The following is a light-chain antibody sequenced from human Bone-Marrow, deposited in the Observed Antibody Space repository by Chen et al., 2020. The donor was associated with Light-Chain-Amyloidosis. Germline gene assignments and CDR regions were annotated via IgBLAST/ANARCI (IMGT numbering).Light chain of an antibody. J-gene: IGKJ5*01. CDR3: QQYYGAPIT. V-gene: IGKV4-1*01. CDR1: QSVLSSSDNKNY. Sequence: DIVMTQSPDSLAVSLGERATINCKSSQSVLSSSDNKNYLAWYQQKPGQPPKLLIYWASSRESGVPDRFSGSGSGTDFPLTISSLQAEDLAVYYCQQYYGAPITVGQGTRMEIK. CDR2: WAS.